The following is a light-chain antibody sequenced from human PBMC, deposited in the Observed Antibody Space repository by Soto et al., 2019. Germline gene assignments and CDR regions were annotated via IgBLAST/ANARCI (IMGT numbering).Light chain of an antibody. CDR2: DAS. CDR1: QGISSA. J-gene: IGKJ4*01. Sequence: AIQLTQSPSSRSASVGDRVTITCRASQGISSALAWYQQKPGKSPNLLIYDASSLESGVPSRFSGSGSGTDFTLTISSLQPEDFATYFCQQFDSYPLTFGGGTKVEIK. V-gene: IGKV1-13*02. CDR3: QQFDSYPLT.